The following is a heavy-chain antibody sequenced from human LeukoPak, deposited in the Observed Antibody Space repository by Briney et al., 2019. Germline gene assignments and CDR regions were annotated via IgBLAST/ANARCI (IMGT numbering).Heavy chain of an antibody. D-gene: IGHD3-10*01. CDR3: AKNVGSGSRAFDI. V-gene: IGHV3-64*01. Sequence: GGSLRLSCAASGFTFSSYAMYWARQAPGKGQEFVSVISNSGGTTYYANSVKGRFTVSRDNFKSTLYLQMGSLRPEDMAVYYCAKNVGSGSRAFDIWGQGTMVTVSS. J-gene: IGHJ3*02. CDR2: ISNSGGTT. CDR1: GFTFSSYA.